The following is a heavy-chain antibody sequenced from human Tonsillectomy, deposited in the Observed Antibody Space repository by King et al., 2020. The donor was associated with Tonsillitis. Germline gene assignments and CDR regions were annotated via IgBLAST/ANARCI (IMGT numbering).Heavy chain of an antibody. CDR3: ARPRVVLSWGIDAFDI. CDR2: IIPIFGTA. J-gene: IGHJ3*02. D-gene: IGHD3-16*01. V-gene: IGHV1-69*01. CDR1: GGTFSSYA. Sequence: QLVQSGAEVKKPGSSVKVSCKASGGTFSSYAISWVRQAPRQGLEWMGGIIPIFGTANYAQKFQGRVTITADESTSTANMELSSLRSEDTAVYYCARPRVVLSWGIDAFDIWGQGTMVTVSS.